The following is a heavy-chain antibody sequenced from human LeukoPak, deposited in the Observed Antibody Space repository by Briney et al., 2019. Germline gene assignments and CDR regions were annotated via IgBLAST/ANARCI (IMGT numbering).Heavy chain of an antibody. CDR2: IKEAGSEK. Sequence: PGGSLRLSCAASGFTFSNYWMSWVRQAPGKGLEFMANIKEAGSEKYYVDSVKGRFTISRDNDKNLVHLQMNSLRAEDTAVYYCARGGGMRSWYDFDYWGQGTLVTASS. V-gene: IGHV3-7*04. D-gene: IGHD6-13*01. CDR1: GFTFSNYW. CDR3: ARGGGMRSWYDFDY. J-gene: IGHJ4*02.